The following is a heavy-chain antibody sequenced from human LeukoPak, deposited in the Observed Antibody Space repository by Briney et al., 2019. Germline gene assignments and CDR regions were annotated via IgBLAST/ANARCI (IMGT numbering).Heavy chain of an antibody. Sequence: ASVKVSCKASGYTFTNYDINWVRQAPGQGLEWMGWVTPNSGNTGYAQKFQGRVTMTRDTSISTAYMELSSLRSEDTAVYYCARNYYGSGTFDYWGQGTLVTVSS. V-gene: IGHV1-8*01. J-gene: IGHJ4*02. D-gene: IGHD3-10*01. CDR1: GYTFTNYD. CDR3: ARNYYGSGTFDY. CDR2: VTPNSGNT.